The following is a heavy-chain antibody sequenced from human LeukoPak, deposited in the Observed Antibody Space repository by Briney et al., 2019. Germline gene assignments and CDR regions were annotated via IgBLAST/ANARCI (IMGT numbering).Heavy chain of an antibody. CDR1: GYTFTGYY. V-gene: IGHV1-2*06. J-gene: IGHJ4*02. Sequence: ASVKVSCKASGYTFTGYYMHWVRQAPGQGLEWMGRINPNSGGTNYAQKFQGRVTITADESTSTAYMELSSLRSEDTAVYYCAKEPCGGDCYREGYYFDYWGQGTLVTVSS. CDR2: INPNSGGT. CDR3: AKEPCGGDCYREGYYFDY. D-gene: IGHD2-21*01.